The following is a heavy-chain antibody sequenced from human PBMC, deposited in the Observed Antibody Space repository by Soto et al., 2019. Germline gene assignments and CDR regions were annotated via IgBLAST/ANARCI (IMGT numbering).Heavy chain of an antibody. J-gene: IGHJ5*02. CDR2: IIPIFGTA. Sequence: ASVKVSCKASGGTFSSYAISWVRQAPGQGLEWMGGIIPIFGTANYAQKFQGRVTITADESTSTAYMELSSLRSEDTAVYYCARDDGTSSVDYDTLTGPYNWFDPWGQGTLVTVSS. CDR1: GGTFSSYA. V-gene: IGHV1-69*13. CDR3: ARDDGTSSVDYDTLTGPYNWFDP. D-gene: IGHD3-9*01.